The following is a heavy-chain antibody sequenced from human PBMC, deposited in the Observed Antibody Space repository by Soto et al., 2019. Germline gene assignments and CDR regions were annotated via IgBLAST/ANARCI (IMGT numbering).Heavy chain of an antibody. J-gene: IGHJ6*02. CDR2: MNPNSGNT. CDR3: ARPTLRFLEWLPSNYGMDV. D-gene: IGHD3-3*01. Sequence: GASVKVSCTASGYTFTIYDINWVRQATGQGLEWMGWMNPNSGNTGYAQKFQGRVTMTRNTSISTAYMELSSLRSEDAAVYYCARPTLRFLEWLPSNYGMDVWGQGTTVTVSS. V-gene: IGHV1-8*01. CDR1: GYTFTIYD.